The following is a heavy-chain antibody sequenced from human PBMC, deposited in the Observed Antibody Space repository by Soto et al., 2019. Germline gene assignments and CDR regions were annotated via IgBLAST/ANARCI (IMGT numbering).Heavy chain of an antibody. CDR2: IYFSGST. J-gene: IGHJ4*02. CDR1: GASISSNNYY. V-gene: IGHV4-39*01. Sequence: NPSETLSLTCPVSGASISSNNYYWGWVRQPPGKGLEWIGSIYFSGSTYYNPSLKSRVTISVDTSKNQFSLKLNSVTAADTAVYYCARLQREYYFDYWGPGTLVTVSS. CDR3: ARLQREYYFDY. D-gene: IGHD3-10*01.